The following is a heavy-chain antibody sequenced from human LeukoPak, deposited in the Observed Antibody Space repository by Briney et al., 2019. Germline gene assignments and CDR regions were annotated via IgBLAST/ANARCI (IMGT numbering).Heavy chain of an antibody. CDR2: ISSSSSTI. J-gene: IGHJ5*02. D-gene: IGHD2-2*01. CDR1: GFTFSSYS. CDR3: ARGLDCSSTSCRSLGWFDP. Sequence: GGSLRLSCAASGFTFSSYSMNWVRQAPGKGLEWVSCISSSSSTIYYADTVKGRFTISRDNAKNSLYLQMNSLRDEDTAVYYCARGLDCSSTSCRSLGWFDPWGQGTLVTVSS. V-gene: IGHV3-48*02.